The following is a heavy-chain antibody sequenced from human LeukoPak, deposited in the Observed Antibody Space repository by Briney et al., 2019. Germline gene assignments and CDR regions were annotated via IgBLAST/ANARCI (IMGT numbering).Heavy chain of an antibody. CDR2: IIPIFGIA. V-gene: IGHV1-69*04. Sequence: SVKLSCKASGGTFSSYAISWVRQAPGQGLEWMGRIIPIFGIANYAQKFQGRVTITADKSTSTAYMELSSLRSEDTAVYYCARDRRGVYYYDSSGYNNWFDPWGQGTLVTVSS. J-gene: IGHJ5*02. D-gene: IGHD3-22*01. CDR1: GGTFSSYA. CDR3: ARDRRGVYYYDSSGYNNWFDP.